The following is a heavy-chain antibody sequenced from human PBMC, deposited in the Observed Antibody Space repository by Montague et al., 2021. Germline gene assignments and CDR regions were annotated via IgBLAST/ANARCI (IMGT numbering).Heavy chain of an antibody. J-gene: IGHJ3*02. Sequence: SLRLSCAASGFSFSSYWMHWVRQAPGKGLLWVSRITLDGSSTTFADSEKGRFTTSRDNAKATLYLQMNSLRVEDTAVYYCARNLASAAPGAFDIWGQGTMVTVSS. D-gene: IGHD6-13*01. CDR3: ARNLASAAPGAFDI. V-gene: IGHV3-74*01. CDR1: GFSFSSYW. CDR2: ITLDGSST.